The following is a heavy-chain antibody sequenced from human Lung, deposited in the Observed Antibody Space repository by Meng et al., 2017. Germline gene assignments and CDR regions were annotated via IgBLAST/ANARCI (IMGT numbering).Heavy chain of an antibody. CDR2: INHSGST. V-gene: IGHV4-34*01. CDR1: GGSFSDYY. D-gene: IGHD4-11*01. CDR3: ARGPTTMAHDFDY. J-gene: IGHJ4*02. Sequence: QVRLQQWGEGLLKPSEALPLTCVVSGGSFSDYYWSWIRQPPGKGLEWIGEINHSGSTNYNPSLESRATISVDTSQNNLSLKLSSVTAADSAVYYCARGPTTMAHDFDYWGQGTLVTVSS.